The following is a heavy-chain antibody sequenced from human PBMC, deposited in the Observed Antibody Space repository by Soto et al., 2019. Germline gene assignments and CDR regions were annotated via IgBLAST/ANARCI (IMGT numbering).Heavy chain of an antibody. D-gene: IGHD2-2*01. Sequence: QVQLQESGPGLVRPSETLSLTCTVSGGSFSSYYWTWIRQSPGKGLEWIGYIYYSGSTDYNPSLRGRFAISIDTSKNHFSLRLNSMTAADTAVYYCAGRDCSGTNCYYLDYYYMDVWGKGTTVTVSS. J-gene: IGHJ6*03. CDR1: GGSFSSYY. CDR2: IYYSGST. V-gene: IGHV4-59*08. CDR3: AGRDCSGTNCYYLDYYYMDV.